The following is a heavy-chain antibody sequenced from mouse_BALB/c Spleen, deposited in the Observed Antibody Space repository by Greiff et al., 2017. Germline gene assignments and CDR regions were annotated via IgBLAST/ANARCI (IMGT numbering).Heavy chain of an antibody. J-gene: IGHJ4*01. V-gene: IGHV5-17*02. Sequence: EVKLMESGGGLVQPGGSRKLSCAASGFTFSSFGMHWVRQAPEKGLEWVAYISSGSSTIYYADTVKGRFTISRDNPKNTLFLQMTSLRSEDTAMYYCARERYYYGSSYDYAMDYWGQGTSVTVSS. CDR1: GFTFSSFG. D-gene: IGHD1-1*01. CDR3: ARERYYYGSSYDYAMDY. CDR2: ISSGSSTI.